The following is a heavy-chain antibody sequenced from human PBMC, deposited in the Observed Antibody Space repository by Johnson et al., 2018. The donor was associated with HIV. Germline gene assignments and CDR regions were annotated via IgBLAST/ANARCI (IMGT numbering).Heavy chain of an antibody. V-gene: IGHV3-53*01. CDR1: GFTVSSNY. CDR3: AKDCSGGSCYLDAFDI. J-gene: IGHJ3*02. CDR2: IYSGGST. Sequence: VQLVESGGGLVQPGGSLRLSCAASGFTVSSNYMSWVRQAPGKGLEWVSVIYSGGSTYYADSVKGRFTISRDNSKNTLYLQMNSLRAEDTAVYYCAKDCSGGSCYLDAFDIWGHGTMVTVSS. D-gene: IGHD2-15*01.